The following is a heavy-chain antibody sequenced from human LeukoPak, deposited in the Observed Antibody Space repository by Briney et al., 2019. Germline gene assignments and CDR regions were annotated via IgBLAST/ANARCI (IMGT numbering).Heavy chain of an antibody. D-gene: IGHD6-19*01. V-gene: IGHV3-48*04. CDR2: ISSSSSNI. Sequence: GGSLRLSCAASGFDFSSYSIDWVRQAPGKGLEWVSYISSSSSNIYHADSVKGRFTISRDNAKNSLHLQMNSLRAEDTAVYYCARVGRSGWTVDYWGQGTLVTVSS. J-gene: IGHJ4*02. CDR1: GFDFSSYS. CDR3: ARVGRSGWTVDY.